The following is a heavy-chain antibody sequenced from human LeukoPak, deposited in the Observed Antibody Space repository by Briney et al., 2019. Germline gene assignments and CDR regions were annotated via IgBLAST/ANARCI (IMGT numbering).Heavy chain of an antibody. CDR3: ARAGGVGYYYYYMDV. CDR1: GYTFTGYY. J-gene: IGHJ6*03. D-gene: IGHD1-26*01. Sequence: ASVKVSCKASGYTFTGYYMHWVRQAPGQGLEWTGWINPNSGGTNYAQKFQGRVTMTRDTSISTAYMELSRLRSDDTAVYYCARAGGVGYYYYYMDVWGKGTTVTVSS. CDR2: INPNSGGT. V-gene: IGHV1-2*02.